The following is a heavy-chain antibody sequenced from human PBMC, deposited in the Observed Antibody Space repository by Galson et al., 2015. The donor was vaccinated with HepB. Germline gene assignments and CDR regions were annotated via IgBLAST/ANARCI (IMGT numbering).Heavy chain of an antibody. Sequence: QSGAEVKKPGESLRISCEASGYKFSSYSITWVRQMPEKGLEWMGRIDPSSSYSNYSPSFQGHVTMSVDKSINTAYLQWSSLKASDTATYYCARQGSGWYSGGNWFDSWGQGTQVTVSS. CDR3: ARQGSGWYSGGNWFDS. J-gene: IGHJ5*01. V-gene: IGHV5-10-1*01. CDR1: GYKFSSYS. CDR2: IDPSSSYS. D-gene: IGHD6-19*01.